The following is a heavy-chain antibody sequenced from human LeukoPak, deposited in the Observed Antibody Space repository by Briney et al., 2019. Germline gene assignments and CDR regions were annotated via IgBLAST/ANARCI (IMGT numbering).Heavy chain of an antibody. J-gene: IGHJ4*02. Sequence: SETLSLTCTVSGGSISSYYWSWIRQPPGKGLEWIAYISDIGSINYNPSLKSRVTISVDTSKNQFSLKLSSVTAADTAVYYCARALEYSSSGYYFDYWGQGTLVTVSS. V-gene: IGHV4-59*12. CDR3: ARALEYSSSGYYFDY. D-gene: IGHD6-6*01. CDR2: ISDIGSI. CDR1: GGSISSYY.